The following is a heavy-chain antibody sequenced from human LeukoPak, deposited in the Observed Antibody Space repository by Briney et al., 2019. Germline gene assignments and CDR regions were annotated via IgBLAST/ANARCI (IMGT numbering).Heavy chain of an antibody. CDR3: ARGGSIAVAGTGFDY. D-gene: IGHD6-19*01. CDR2: VSWNSGSI. V-gene: IGHV3-9*01. Sequence: GGSLRLSCAASGFTFDDYAMHWVRQAPGKGLEWVSGVSWNSGSIVYADSVKSRFTTARDNAKNSLYLQMNSLRAEDAALYYCARGGSIAVAGTGFDYWGQGTLVTVSS. J-gene: IGHJ4*02. CDR1: GFTFDDYA.